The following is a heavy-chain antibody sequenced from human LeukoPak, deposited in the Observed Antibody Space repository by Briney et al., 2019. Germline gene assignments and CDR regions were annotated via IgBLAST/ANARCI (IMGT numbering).Heavy chain of an antibody. V-gene: IGHV4-61*02. CDR3: AAGGYSSGWYCLDY. D-gene: IGHD6-19*01. J-gene: IGHJ4*02. Sequence: SETLSLTCTVSGGSISSGDYYWSWIRQPAGKGLEWIGRIYTSGSTNYNPSLKSRVTMSVDTSKNQFSLKLSSVTAADTAVYYCAAGGYSSGWYCLDYWGQGTLVTVSS. CDR1: GGSISSGDYY. CDR2: IYTSGST.